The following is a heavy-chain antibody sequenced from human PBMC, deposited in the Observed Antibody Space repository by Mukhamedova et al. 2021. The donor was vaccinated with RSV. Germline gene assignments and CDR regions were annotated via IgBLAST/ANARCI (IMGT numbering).Heavy chain of an antibody. J-gene: IGHJ5*02. CDR2: INHSGNT. Sequence: GSINHSGNTYYNPSLKSRVTISLDTSKNQFSLKLSSVTATDTAVYYCARGRSTDFNWFDPWGHGTLVTVPS. CDR3: ARGRSTDFNWFDP. D-gene: IGHD4-11*01. V-gene: IGHV4-38-2*02.